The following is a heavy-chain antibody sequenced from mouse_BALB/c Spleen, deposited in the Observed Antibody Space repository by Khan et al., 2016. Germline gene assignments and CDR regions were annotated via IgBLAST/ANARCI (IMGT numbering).Heavy chain of an antibody. V-gene: IGHV9-1*02. J-gene: IGHJ2*01. Sequence: QIQLVQSGPELKKPGETVKISCKASGYTFTNYGMNWVKQAPGKGLKWMGWINTYTGEPTYADDFKGRFAFSLETSASTAYLQINNLKNEDMATYFCARNYYGSSYYFDYGGQGTTLTVSS. CDR3: ARNYYGSSYYFDY. CDR1: GYTFTNYG. CDR2: INTYTGEP. D-gene: IGHD1-1*01.